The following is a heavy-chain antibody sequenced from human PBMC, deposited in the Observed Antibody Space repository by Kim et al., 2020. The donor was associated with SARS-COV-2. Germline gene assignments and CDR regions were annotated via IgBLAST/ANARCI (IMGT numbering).Heavy chain of an antibody. CDR3: AKSASGGAYFDY. CDR2: IYYSGST. V-gene: IGHV4-59*08. CDR1: GGSISSYY. D-gene: IGHD3-10*01. J-gene: IGHJ4*02. Sequence: SETLSLTCTVSGGSISSYYWSWIRQPPGKGLEWIGYIYYSGSTNYNPSLKSRVTISVDTSKNQFSLKLSSVTAADTAVYYCAKSASGGAYFDYWGQGTLVTVSS.